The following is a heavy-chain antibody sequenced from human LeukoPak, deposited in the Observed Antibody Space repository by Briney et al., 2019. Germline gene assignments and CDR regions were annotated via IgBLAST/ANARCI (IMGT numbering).Heavy chain of an antibody. V-gene: IGHV3-13*01. CDR3: VREARGYHYTYFDY. CDR1: GFTLGGHD. J-gene: IGHJ4*02. Sequence: PGGSLRLSCTASGFTLGGHDMHWVRQTTGDCLEWVAAVSAGHHAFYAGSVKGRFTVSREDAKNSLYLQMNSLRAGDTAVYYCVREARGYHYTYFDYWGQGSLVTVSP. CDR2: VSAGHHA. D-gene: IGHD5-18*01.